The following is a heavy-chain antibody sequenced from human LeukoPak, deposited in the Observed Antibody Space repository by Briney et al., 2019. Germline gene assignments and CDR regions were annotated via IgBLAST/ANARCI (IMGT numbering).Heavy chain of an antibody. J-gene: IGHJ5*02. CDR1: GFTFSSYA. D-gene: IGHD3-10*01. CDR2: ISYDGSNK. V-gene: IGHV3-30*04. CDR3: ARDSRITMVRDPLNWFDP. Sequence: GGSLRLSCAASGFTFSSYAMHWVRQAPGKGLEWVAVISYDGSNKYYADSVKGRFTISRDNSKNTLYLQMNSLRAEDTAVYYCARDSRITMVRDPLNWFDPWGQGTLVTVSS.